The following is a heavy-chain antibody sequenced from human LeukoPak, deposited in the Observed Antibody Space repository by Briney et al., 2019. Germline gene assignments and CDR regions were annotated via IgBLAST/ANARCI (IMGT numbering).Heavy chain of an antibody. CDR1: GYTFTSYD. D-gene: IGHD4-23*01. V-gene: IGHV1-8*01. CDR2: MNPNSGNT. CDR3: ASNSNSLYYYYYYMDV. Sequence: ASVKVSCKASGYTFTSYDINWVRQATGQGLEWMGWMNPNSGNTGYAQNFQGRVTMTRDTSISTAYMELSRLRSDDTAVYYCASNSNSLYYYYYYMDVWGKGTTVTVSS. J-gene: IGHJ6*03.